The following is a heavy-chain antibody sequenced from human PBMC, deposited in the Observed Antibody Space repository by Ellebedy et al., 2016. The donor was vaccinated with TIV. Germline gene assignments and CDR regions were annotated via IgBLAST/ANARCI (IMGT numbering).Heavy chain of an antibody. D-gene: IGHD2-15*01. Sequence: SETLSLXXSVSGDSISGGNYYWSWIRQRPGMGLEWIGYINYNGITYYNPSLESRISTSVDMSKNEISLKLNSLTVADTAVYFCARGPSARGGFFDYWGQGILVTASS. J-gene: IGHJ4*02. CDR1: GDSISGGNYY. V-gene: IGHV4-31*03. CDR2: INYNGIT. CDR3: ARGPSARGGFFDY.